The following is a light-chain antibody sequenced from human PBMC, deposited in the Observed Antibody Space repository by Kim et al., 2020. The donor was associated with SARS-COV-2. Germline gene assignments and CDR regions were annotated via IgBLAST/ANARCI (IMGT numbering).Light chain of an antibody. CDR1: SLRSYY. CDR2: NKN. V-gene: IGLV3-19*01. J-gene: IGLJ2*01. CDR3: NSRDSSGNLP. Sequence: SSELTQDPAVSVALGQTVRITCQGDSLRSYYASWYQQKPGQAPVLVIYNKNNRPSGIPDRFSGSSSGNTASLTITGAQAEDEADYYCNSRDSSGNLPFGGGTQLTVL.